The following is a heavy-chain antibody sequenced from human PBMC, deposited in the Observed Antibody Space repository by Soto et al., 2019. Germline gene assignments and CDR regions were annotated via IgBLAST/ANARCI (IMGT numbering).Heavy chain of an antibody. CDR1: GGSFSGYY. D-gene: IGHD6-19*01. Sequence: LSLTCAVYGGSFSGYYWSWIRQPPGKGLEWIGEINHSGSTNYNPSLKSRVTISVDTSKNQFSLKLSSVTAADTAVYYCASGIAVAPYYFDYWGQGTLVTVSS. V-gene: IGHV4-34*01. CDR2: INHSGST. J-gene: IGHJ4*02. CDR3: ASGIAVAPYYFDY.